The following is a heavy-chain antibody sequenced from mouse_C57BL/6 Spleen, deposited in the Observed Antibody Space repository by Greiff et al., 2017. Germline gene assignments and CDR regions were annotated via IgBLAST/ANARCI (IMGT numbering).Heavy chain of an antibody. Sequence: QVQLQQSGAELVRPGTSVKVSCKASGYAFTNYLIEWVKQRPGQGLEWIGVINPGSGGTNYNEKFKGKATLTADKSSSTAYMQLSSLTSEDSAVYFCARSPITTVVARDYWGQGTTLTVSS. V-gene: IGHV1-54*01. CDR1: GYAFTNYL. J-gene: IGHJ2*01. CDR3: ARSPITTVVARDY. CDR2: INPGSGGT. D-gene: IGHD1-1*01.